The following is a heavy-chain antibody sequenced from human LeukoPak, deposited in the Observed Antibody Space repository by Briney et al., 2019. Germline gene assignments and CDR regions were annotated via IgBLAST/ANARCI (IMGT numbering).Heavy chain of an antibody. CDR2: ISAYNGNT. CDR3: ARRGRGSGRHAFDI. V-gene: IGHV1-18*01. CDR1: GYTFTSYG. Sequence: GASVKVSCKASGYTFTSYGISWVRQAPGQGLEWMGWISAYNGNTNYAQKLQGRVTMTTDTSTSTAYMELRSLRSDDPAVYYCARRGRGSGRHAFDIWGQGTMVTVSS. J-gene: IGHJ3*02. D-gene: IGHD3-10*01.